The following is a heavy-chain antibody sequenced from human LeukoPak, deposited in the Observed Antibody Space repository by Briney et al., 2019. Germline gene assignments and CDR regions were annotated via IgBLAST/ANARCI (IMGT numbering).Heavy chain of an antibody. Sequence: SETLSLTCTVSGGSINRKTYYWAWIRQPPGKGLEWIGSIYFSGSTYYNSSLKSRVTISVDMSKNQLSLKLISVTAADTAVYYCARLPGHYDSSGYRAFDFWGQGTMVTVSS. V-gene: IGHV4-39*01. CDR1: GGSINRKTYY. J-gene: IGHJ3*01. CDR2: IYFSGST. D-gene: IGHD3-22*01. CDR3: ARLPGHYDSSGYRAFDF.